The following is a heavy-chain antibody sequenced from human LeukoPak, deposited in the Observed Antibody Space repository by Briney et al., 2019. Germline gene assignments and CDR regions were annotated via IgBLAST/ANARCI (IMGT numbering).Heavy chain of an antibody. Sequence: SETLSLTCAVYGGSFSGYHWSWIRQPPGKGLEWIGEINHSGSTNYNPSLKSRVTISVDTSKNQFSLKLSSVTAADTAVYYCARGEGYCSGGSCYVYYFDYWGQGTLVTVSS. CDR2: INHSGST. V-gene: IGHV4-34*01. CDR3: ARGEGYCSGGSCYVYYFDY. J-gene: IGHJ4*02. CDR1: GGSFSGYH. D-gene: IGHD2-15*01.